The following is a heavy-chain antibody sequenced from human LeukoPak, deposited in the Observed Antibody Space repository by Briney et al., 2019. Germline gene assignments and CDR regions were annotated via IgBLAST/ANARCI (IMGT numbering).Heavy chain of an antibody. CDR3: AREGDDFWSGYYRHNWFDP. Sequence: KPSETLSLTCTVSGGSISSSSYYWGWLRQPPGKGLEWIGSIYYSGSTYYNPSLKSRVTISVDTSKNQFSLKLSSVTAADTAVYYCAREGDDFWSGYYRHNWFDPWGQGTLVTVSS. D-gene: IGHD3-3*01. V-gene: IGHV4-39*02. CDR1: GGSISSSSYY. CDR2: IYYSGST. J-gene: IGHJ5*02.